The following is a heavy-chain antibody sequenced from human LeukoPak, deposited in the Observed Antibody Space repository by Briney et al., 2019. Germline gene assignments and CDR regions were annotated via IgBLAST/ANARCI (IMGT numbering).Heavy chain of an antibody. J-gene: IGHJ4*02. D-gene: IGHD2-8*02. CDR2: ISDIGTI. CDR1: VGSISSYY. Sequence: NPSETLSLTCTVSVGSISSYYWSWIRQPPGKGREWIAYISDIGTINYNPSLKSRVTISLDTSKNQFSLKLSSVTAADTAVYYSGGHHPRNTVDFWGQGTLVTVSS. CDR3: GGHHPRNTVDF. V-gene: IGHV4-59*08.